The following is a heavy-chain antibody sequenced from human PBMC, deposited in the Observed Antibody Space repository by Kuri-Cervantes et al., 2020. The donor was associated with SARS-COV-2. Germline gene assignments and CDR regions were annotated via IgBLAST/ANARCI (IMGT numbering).Heavy chain of an antibody. V-gene: IGHV3-11*03. CDR1: GFTFSDYY. Sequence: LSLTCAASGFTFSDYYMSWIRQAPGKGLEWVSYISSSSSYTNYADSVKGRFTISRDNAKNSLYLQMNSLRAEDTAVYYCASFGSGWYDDAFDIWGQGTMVTVS. D-gene: IGHD6-19*01. CDR3: ASFGSGWYDDAFDI. CDR2: ISSSSSYT. J-gene: IGHJ3*02.